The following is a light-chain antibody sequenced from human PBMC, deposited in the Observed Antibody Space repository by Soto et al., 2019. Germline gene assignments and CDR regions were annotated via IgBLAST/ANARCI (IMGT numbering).Light chain of an antibody. CDR2: RAS. V-gene: IGKV1-5*03. CDR1: QDIGTW. CDR3: QQWHIYSWT. J-gene: IGKJ1*01. Sequence: ASQDIGTWLAWYPTQPEKAPKVLIYRASHLESGVPSRFSASGYGTEFSLTINSLQADEGATDYGQQWHIYSWTFGQGTKVDIK.